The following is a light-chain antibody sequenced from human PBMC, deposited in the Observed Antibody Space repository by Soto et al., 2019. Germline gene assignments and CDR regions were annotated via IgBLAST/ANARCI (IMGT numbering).Light chain of an antibody. CDR1: QSISSY. CDR2: DAS. J-gene: IGKJ4*01. Sequence: EIVMTQSPATLSVSPGERATPSCRASQSISSYLGWYQQKPGQAPRLLIYDASNRATGIPARFSGSGSGTDFTLTISSLEPEDFAVYYCQHRSNWPLTFGGGTKVDIK. CDR3: QHRSNWPLT. V-gene: IGKV3-11*01.